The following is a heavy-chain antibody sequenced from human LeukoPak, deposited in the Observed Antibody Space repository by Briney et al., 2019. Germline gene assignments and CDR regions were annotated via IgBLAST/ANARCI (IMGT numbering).Heavy chain of an antibody. CDR1: GFTFSSYW. Sequence: PGGSLRLSCAASGFTFSSYWMSWVRQAPGKGLEWVANIKQDGSEKYYVDSVKGRFTISRDNAKNSLYLQMNSLRAKDTAVYYCARDSFVVFGVVIQGSYGMDVWGQGTTVTVSS. V-gene: IGHV3-7*01. J-gene: IGHJ6*02. CDR3: ARDSFVVFGVVIQGSYGMDV. D-gene: IGHD3-3*01. CDR2: IKQDGSEK.